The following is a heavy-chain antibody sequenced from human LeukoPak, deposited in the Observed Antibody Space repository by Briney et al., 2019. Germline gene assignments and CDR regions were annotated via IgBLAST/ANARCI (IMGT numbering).Heavy chain of an antibody. D-gene: IGHD3-22*01. CDR1: GVSISSSY. V-gene: IGHV4-59*01. Sequence: SETLSLTCTVSGVSISSSYWSWIRQPPGKGLEWIGYIYYSGNTNYNPSLKSRVTISIDTSKNQFSLNLSSVTAADTAVYYCARGYFDNSGYSNPSDYWGQGTLVTVSS. CDR2: IYYSGNT. J-gene: IGHJ4*02. CDR3: ARGYFDNSGYSNPSDY.